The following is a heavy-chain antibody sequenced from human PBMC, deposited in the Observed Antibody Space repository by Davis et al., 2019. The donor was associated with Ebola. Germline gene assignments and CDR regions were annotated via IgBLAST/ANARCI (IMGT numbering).Heavy chain of an antibody. CDR1: GGSISSSSYY. CDR2: IYYSGST. Sequence: MPGGSLRLSCTVSGGSISSSSYYWGWIRQPPGKGLEWIGSIYYSGSTNYNPSLKSRVTISVDTSKNQFSLKLSSVTAADTAVYYCAREYDSSGYYYYFDYWGQGTLVTVSS. CDR3: AREYDSSGYYYYFDY. V-gene: IGHV4-39*07. D-gene: IGHD3-22*01. J-gene: IGHJ4*02.